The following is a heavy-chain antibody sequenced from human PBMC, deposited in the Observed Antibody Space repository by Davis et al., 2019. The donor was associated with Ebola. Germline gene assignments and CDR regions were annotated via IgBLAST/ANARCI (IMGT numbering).Heavy chain of an antibody. D-gene: IGHD5-18*01. J-gene: IGHJ2*01. CDR3: ARGTRGYSYGRYWYFDL. CDR1: GGSISSSNW. Sequence: SETLSLTCAVSGGSISSSNWWSWVRQPPGKGLEWIGEIYHSGSTNYNPSLKSRVTISVDKSKNQFSLKLSSVTAADTAVYYCARGTRGYSYGRYWYFDLWGRGTLVTVSS. CDR2: IYHSGST. V-gene: IGHV4-4*02.